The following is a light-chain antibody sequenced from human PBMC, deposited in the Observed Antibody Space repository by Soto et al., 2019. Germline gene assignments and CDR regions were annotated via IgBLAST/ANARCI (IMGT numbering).Light chain of an antibody. CDR3: SSYAGSSNVV. J-gene: IGLJ2*01. Sequence: QSALTQPPSASGSPGQSVTISCTGTSSDVGAYKYVSWYQQHPGKAPKLMIYEVSERPSGVPDRFSGSKCGNTASLTVSGLQAEDEAEYYCSSYAGSSNVVFGGGTKLTVL. V-gene: IGLV2-8*01. CDR1: SSDVGAYKY. CDR2: EVS.